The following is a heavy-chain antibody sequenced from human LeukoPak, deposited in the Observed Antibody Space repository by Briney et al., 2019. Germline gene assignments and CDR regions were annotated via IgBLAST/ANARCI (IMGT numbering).Heavy chain of an antibody. V-gene: IGHV1-8*01. CDR2: MSPRSGNT. J-gene: IGHJ6*03. Sequence: ASVKVSCKTSGYTFTRYDIHWVRQAAGQGLEWMGWMSPRSGNTASARKFQGRVTMTRNTSINTAYMELSSLRPEDTAVYFCARGRTESYYYMDVWGRGTTVTIPS. CDR3: ARGRTESYYYMDV. D-gene: IGHD3-10*01. CDR1: GYTFTRYD.